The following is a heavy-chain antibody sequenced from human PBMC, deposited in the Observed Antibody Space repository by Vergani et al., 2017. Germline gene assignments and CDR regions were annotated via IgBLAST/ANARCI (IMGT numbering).Heavy chain of an antibody. Sequence: EVQLVESGGGLVQPGGSLRLSCIASGFTFSSYSMNWVRQAPGKGLEWVSYISSSSSTIYYADSVKGRFTISRDNAKNSLYLQMNSLRAEDTAVYYCARRRAGYSYGHYFDYWGQGSLVTVSS. CDR2: ISSSSSTI. CDR1: GFTFSSYS. CDR3: ARRRAGYSYGHYFDY. J-gene: IGHJ4*02. V-gene: IGHV3-48*04. D-gene: IGHD5-18*01.